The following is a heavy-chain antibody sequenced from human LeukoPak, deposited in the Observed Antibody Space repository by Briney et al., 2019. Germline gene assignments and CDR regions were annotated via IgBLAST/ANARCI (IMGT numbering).Heavy chain of an antibody. CDR1: GFIFNKAW. CDR2: IKSNNDGGTT. J-gene: IGHJ4*02. CDR3: TPVMVEDRGF. Sequence: PGGSLRLSCAASGFIFNKAWMNGVRQAPGRGPEWVGRIKSNNDGGTTDYASPVEGRFIISRDDSKNTIYLQMNRLIIDDTAIYYCTPVMVEDRGFWGQGTLVTVSS. D-gene: IGHD2-21*01. V-gene: IGHV3-15*01.